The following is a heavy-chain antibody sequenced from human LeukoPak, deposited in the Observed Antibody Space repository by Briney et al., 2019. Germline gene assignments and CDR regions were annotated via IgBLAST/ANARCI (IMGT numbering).Heavy chain of an antibody. CDR3: VRWDFDLRAAGSFDP. V-gene: IGHV4-34*01. CDR2: IYHSGIT. D-gene: IGHD6-13*01. Sequence: SETLSLTCAVYGGSFSGYSWTWIRQSPGKGLEWIGEIYHSGITNHNPSLKSRVQFSLKLTSVTAADTAVYYCVRWDFDLRAAGSFDPWGQGTLVTVSS. CDR1: GGSFSGYS. J-gene: IGHJ5*02.